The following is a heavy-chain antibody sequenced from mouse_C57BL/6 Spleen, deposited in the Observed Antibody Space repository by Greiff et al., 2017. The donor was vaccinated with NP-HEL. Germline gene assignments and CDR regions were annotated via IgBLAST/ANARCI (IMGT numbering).Heavy chain of an antibody. V-gene: IGHV1-50*01. J-gene: IGHJ3*01. CDR3: ARSTGRGGVFAY. Sequence: QVQLQQPGAELVKPGASVKLSCKASGYTFTSYWMQWVKQRPGQGLEWIGEIDPSDSYTNYNQKFKGKATLTVDTASSTAYMQLSRLTSEDSAVYYCARSTGRGGVFAYWGQGTLVTVSA. CDR2: IDPSDSYT. D-gene: IGHD4-1*01. CDR1: GYTFTSYW.